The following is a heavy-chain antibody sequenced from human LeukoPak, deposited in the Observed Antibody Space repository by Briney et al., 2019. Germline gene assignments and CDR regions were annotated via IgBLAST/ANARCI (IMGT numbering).Heavy chain of an antibody. D-gene: IGHD2-2*01. Sequence: KSSETLSLTCTVSGGSISSGGYYWSWIRQHPGKGLEWIGYIYYSGSTYYNPSLKSRVTISVDTSKNQFSLKLSSVTAADTAVYYCASGIVVVPADMGGWFDPWGQGTLDTVSS. V-gene: IGHV4-31*03. CDR2: IYYSGST. J-gene: IGHJ5*02. CDR3: ASGIVVVPADMGGWFDP. CDR1: GGSISSGGYY.